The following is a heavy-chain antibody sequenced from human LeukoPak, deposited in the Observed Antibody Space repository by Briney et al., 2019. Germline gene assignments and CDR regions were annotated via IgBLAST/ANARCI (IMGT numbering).Heavy chain of an antibody. Sequence: PGGSLRLSCAASGFTFDDYGMSWVRQAPGKGLEWVSGINWNADSTGYADSVKGRFTISRDNAKNSLYLQMNSLRAEDTALYYCARDVRVVVVPAAIVWRRASNTYFDYWGQGTLVTVSS. J-gene: IGHJ4*02. D-gene: IGHD2-2*01. V-gene: IGHV3-20*04. CDR1: GFTFDDYG. CDR3: ARDVRVVVVPAAIVWRRASNTYFDY. CDR2: INWNADST.